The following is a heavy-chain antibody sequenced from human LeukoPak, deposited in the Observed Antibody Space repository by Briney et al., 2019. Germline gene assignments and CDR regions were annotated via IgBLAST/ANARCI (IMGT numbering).Heavy chain of an antibody. V-gene: IGHV3-23*01. J-gene: IGHJ4*02. Sequence: PGGSLRLSCAASGFTFSTYCMSWVRQAPGKGLEWVSGIGISGVSTYYADSVKGRFTISRDNAKNTLYLQMNSLRAEDTAVYYCARGYYYESSGRTPMDYWGQGTLVTVSS. CDR1: GFTFSTYC. D-gene: IGHD3-22*01. CDR2: IGISGVST. CDR3: ARGYYYESSGRTPMDY.